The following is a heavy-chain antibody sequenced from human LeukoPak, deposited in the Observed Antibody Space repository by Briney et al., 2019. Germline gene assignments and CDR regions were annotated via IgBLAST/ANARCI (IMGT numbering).Heavy chain of an antibody. CDR2: ISSSGSTI. J-gene: IGHJ4*02. V-gene: IGHV3-48*03. Sequence: GGSLRLXCAASGFTFSSYEMNWVRQAPGKGLEWVSYISSSGSTIFYADSVRGRFTISRDNAKNSLYLQTNSLRAEDTAVYYCARRSYGGNLEWGQGTPVTVSS. CDR3: ARRSYGGNLE. D-gene: IGHD4-23*01. CDR1: GFTFSSYE.